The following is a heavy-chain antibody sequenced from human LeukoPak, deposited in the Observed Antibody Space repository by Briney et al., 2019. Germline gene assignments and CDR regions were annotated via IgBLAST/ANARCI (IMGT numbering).Heavy chain of an antibody. CDR3: TTDPDGYRGYDYFFDY. D-gene: IGHD5-12*01. J-gene: IGHJ4*02. Sequence: GGSLRLSCAASGFTFSTYGMHWVRQAPGKGLEWVAVIWNDGSKTYYADSVKGRFTISRDNSKNTLYLQMNSLRAEDTAVYYCTTDPDGYRGYDYFFDYWGQGTLVTVSS. V-gene: IGHV3-33*01. CDR1: GFTFSTYG. CDR2: IWNDGSKT.